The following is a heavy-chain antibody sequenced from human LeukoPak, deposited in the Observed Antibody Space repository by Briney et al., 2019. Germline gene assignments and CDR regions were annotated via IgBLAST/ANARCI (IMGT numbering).Heavy chain of an antibody. CDR2: FDPEDGET. V-gene: IGHV1-24*01. CDR1: GYTLTELS. CDR3: ATAMPYSSSWSWGVYYYGMDV. J-gene: IGHJ6*02. D-gene: IGHD6-13*01. Sequence: ASVKVSCKVSGYTLTELSMHWVRQAPGKGLEWMGGFDPEDGETIYAQKFQGRVTMTEDTSTDTAYMELSSLRSEDTAVYYCATAMPYSSSWSWGVYYYGMDVWGQGTMVTVSS.